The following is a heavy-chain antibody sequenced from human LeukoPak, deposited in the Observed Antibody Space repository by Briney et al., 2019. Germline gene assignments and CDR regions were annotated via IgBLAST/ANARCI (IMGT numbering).Heavy chain of an antibody. J-gene: IGHJ3*02. CDR2: INHSGST. V-gene: IGHV4-34*01. CDR3: ARLHGLGSLWAFDI. D-gene: IGHD2-15*01. Sequence: SGTLSLTCAVYGGSFSGYYWSWIRQPPGKGLEWIGEINHSGSTNYNPSLKSRVTISVDTSKNQFSLKLSSVTAADTAVYYCARLHGLGSLWAFDIWGQGTMVTVSS. CDR1: GGSFSGYY.